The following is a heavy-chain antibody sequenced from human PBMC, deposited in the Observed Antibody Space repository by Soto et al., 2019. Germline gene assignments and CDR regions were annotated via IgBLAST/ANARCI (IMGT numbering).Heavy chain of an antibody. CDR2: IIPILGIA. CDR1: GGTFSSYT. D-gene: IGHD3-22*01. CDR3: ATSYYDSSGSSNYFDY. J-gene: IGHJ4*02. V-gene: IGHV1-69*02. Sequence: QVQLVQSGAEVKKPGSSVKVSCKASGGTFSSYTISWVRQAPGQGLEWMGRIIPILGIANYAQKCQGRVTITADKSTSTAYMELSSLRSEDTAVYYCATSYYDSSGSSNYFDYWGQGTLVTVSS.